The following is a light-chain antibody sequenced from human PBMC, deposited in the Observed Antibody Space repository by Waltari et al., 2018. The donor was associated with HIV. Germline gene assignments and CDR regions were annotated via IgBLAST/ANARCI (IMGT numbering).Light chain of an antibody. Sequence: QSVLTQPPSVSEAPRQRVTISCSGSSSNIGNNAVNWYQQLPGKAPKVLIYYDELLPSGVTGRCPGSDSGSSDALAMCGVQCGVEAECYGTAWDGSLNGREFGGGTRLTVL. CDR1: SSNIGNNA. CDR3: TAWDGSLNGRE. V-gene: IGLV1-36*01. J-gene: IGLJ2*01. CDR2: YDE.